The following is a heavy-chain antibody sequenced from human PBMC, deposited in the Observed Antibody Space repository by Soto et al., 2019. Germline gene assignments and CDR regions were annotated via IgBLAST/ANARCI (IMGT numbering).Heavy chain of an antibody. CDR3: AKGVELDV. CDR2: IGDSGAST. Sequence: EVLLLESGGGLVQPGGSLRLSCEASGFSFSSFAMNWVRQAPGKGLEWVSAIGDSGASTYYADSVKGRFTISRDNSRNTLYLQLNSLRAEDTAVYYCAKGVELDVWGNWTTATVSS. V-gene: IGHV3-23*01. CDR1: GFSFSSFA. D-gene: IGHD1-26*01. J-gene: IGHJ6*04.